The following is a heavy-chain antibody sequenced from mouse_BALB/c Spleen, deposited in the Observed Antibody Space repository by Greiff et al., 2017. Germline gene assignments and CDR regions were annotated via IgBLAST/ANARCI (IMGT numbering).Heavy chain of an antibody. Sequence: EVKLVESGGGLVQPGGSRKLSCAASGFTFSSFGMHWVRQAPEKGLEWVAYISSGGSYTYYPDSVKGRFTISRDNAKNTLYLQMSSLKSEDTAMYYCARQGGNYEGYYFDYWGQGTTLTVSS. CDR1: GFTFSSFG. V-gene: IGHV5-6*03. J-gene: IGHJ2*01. CDR3: ARQGGNYEGYYFDY. D-gene: IGHD2-1*01. CDR2: ISSGGSYT.